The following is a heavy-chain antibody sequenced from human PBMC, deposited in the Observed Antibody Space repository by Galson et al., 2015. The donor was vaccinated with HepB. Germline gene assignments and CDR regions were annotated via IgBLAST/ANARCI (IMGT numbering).Heavy chain of an antibody. CDR2: VSWNSGTI. V-gene: IGHV3-9*01. Sequence: SLRLSCAASGFTFDDYAMHWVRQAPGKGLEWVSGVSWNSGTIGYADSVKGRFTISGDNAKNSLYLQMNSLRAEDTALYYCTRAFDIWGQGTMVIVSS. CDR3: TRAFDI. J-gene: IGHJ3*02. CDR1: GFTFDDYA.